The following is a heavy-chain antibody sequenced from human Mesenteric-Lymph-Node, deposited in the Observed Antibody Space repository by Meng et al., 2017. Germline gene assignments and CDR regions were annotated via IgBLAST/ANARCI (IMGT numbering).Heavy chain of an antibody. CDR3: AKDRCSNGVCNGFFPH. CDR2: IVGSSGST. J-gene: IGHJ1*01. CDR1: GFTFSSHT. V-gene: IGHV3-23*01. Sequence: EVQLSESGGGLVQTGGSLRLSCAASGFTFSSHTMHWVRQAPGKGLEWISGIVGSSGSTYYADAVKGRFTISRDNFENMLYLEMYSLRAEDTAVYYCAKDRCSNGVCNGFFPHWGQGSLVTVSS. D-gene: IGHD2-8*01.